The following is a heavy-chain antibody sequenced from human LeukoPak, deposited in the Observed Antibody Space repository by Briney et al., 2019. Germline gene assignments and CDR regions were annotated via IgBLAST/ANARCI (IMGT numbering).Heavy chain of an antibody. Sequence: GGSLRLSCAASGFTFSSYAMHWVRQAPGKGLEWVAVISYDGSNKYYADSVKGRFTISRDNSKNTLYLQMNSLRAEDTAVYYCARSDSSGSRVEYFQHWGQGTLVTVSS. CDR1: GFTFSSYA. D-gene: IGHD3-22*01. CDR2: ISYDGSNK. CDR3: ARSDSSGSRVEYFQH. V-gene: IGHV3-30-3*01. J-gene: IGHJ1*01.